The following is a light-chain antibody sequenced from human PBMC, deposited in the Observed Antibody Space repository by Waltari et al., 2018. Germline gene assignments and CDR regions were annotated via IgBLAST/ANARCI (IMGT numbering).Light chain of an antibody. V-gene: IGLV3-21*04. Sequence: SYVLTQPPSVSVDPGTTARLTCGVDDIESRSVNWYQQKPGQAPVLVMFYDTDRPSEIPARFSGSNAGNTATLTITWVEAGDEADYHCQVWDDVTNSGVFGGGTKLTVL. J-gene: IGLJ2*01. CDR2: YDT. CDR3: QVWDDVTNSGV. CDR1: DIESRS.